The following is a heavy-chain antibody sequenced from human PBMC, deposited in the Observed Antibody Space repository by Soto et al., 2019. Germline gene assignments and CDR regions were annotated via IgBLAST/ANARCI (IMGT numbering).Heavy chain of an antibody. V-gene: IGHV4-39*01. CDR2: MFYSGAT. D-gene: IGHD2-15*01. J-gene: IGHJ5*02. CDR1: GGGISDIIYC. CDR3: ARHKSGSDWLDP. Sequence: SDTLSLTCTVAGGGISDIIYCWGCIRQPPGKGLQWIGCMFYSGATYYNPSLKNRVTLSVDTSNNEFSLKLVSVTAPDTAVYYCARHKSGSDWLDPWGQGTLVTVSS.